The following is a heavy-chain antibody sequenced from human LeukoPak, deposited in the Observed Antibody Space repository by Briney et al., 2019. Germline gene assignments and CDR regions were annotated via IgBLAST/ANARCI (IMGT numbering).Heavy chain of an antibody. J-gene: IGHJ6*03. V-gene: IGHV3-23*01. D-gene: IGHD2-2*02. CDR3: AKRDRTSVVVPAAIFDYYYMDV. Sequence: GGSLRLPCAASGFTFSSYAMSWVRQAPGKGLEWVSAISGSGGSTYYADSVKGRFTISRDNSKNTLYLQMNSLRAEDTAVYYCAKRDRTSVVVPAAIFDYYYMDVWGKGTTVTVSS. CDR2: ISGSGGST. CDR1: GFTFSSYA.